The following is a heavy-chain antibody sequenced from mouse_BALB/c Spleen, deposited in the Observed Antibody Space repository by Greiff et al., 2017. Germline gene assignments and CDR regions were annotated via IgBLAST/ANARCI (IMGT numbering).Heavy chain of an antibody. CDR1: GFNIKDTY. D-gene: IGHD6-1*01. CDR2: IDPANGNT. V-gene: IGHV14-3*02. CDR3: ASSLSYYYAMDY. J-gene: IGHJ4*01. Sequence: EVQLQQSGAELVKPGASVKLSCTASGFNIKDTYMHWVKQRPEQGLEWIGRIDPANGNTKYDPKFQGKATITADTSSNTAYLQLSSLTSEDTAVYYCASSLSYYYAMDYWGQGTSVTVSS.